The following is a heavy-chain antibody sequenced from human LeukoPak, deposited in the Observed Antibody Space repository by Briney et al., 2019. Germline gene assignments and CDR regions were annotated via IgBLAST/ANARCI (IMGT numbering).Heavy chain of an antibody. CDR3: VRDGGVSGYDLLDY. CDR2: INQDGSEE. CDR1: GFTFSNYW. V-gene: IGHV3-7*01. Sequence: GGSLRLSCAASGFTFSNYWMTWVRQAPGKGLEWVAHINQDGSEEHYMDSVKARFTISRDNAKNTLSLQMNSLRAEDTAVYYCVRDGGVSGYDLLDYWGQGTLVTVSS. J-gene: IGHJ4*02. D-gene: IGHD5-12*01.